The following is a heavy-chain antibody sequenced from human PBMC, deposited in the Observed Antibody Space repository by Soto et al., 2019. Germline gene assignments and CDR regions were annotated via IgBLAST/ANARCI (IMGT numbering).Heavy chain of an antibody. CDR3: ARTRTAFYRYYFDS. CDR2: MSGSGGAT. D-gene: IGHD2-21*02. V-gene: IGHV3-23*01. CDR1: VFTFKDCA. J-gene: IGHJ4*02. Sequence: GGSLRLSSSTSVFTFKDCASRWFRQATGKGLEWVSGMSGSGGATYYTDSVEGRFTISKDFSKNTVSLQMTGLRVDDTAVYYCARTRTAFYRYYFDSWGQGVLVTVSS.